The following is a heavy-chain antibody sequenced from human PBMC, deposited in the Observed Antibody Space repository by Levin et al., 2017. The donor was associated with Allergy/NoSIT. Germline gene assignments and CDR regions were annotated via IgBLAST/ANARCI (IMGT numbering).Heavy chain of an antibody. V-gene: IGHV4-34*01. J-gene: IGHJ4*02. CDR1: GGSFSGYY. CDR2: INHSGSTSYNRGNT. Sequence: SETLSLTCAVYGGSFSGYYWSWIRQPPGKGLELIGEINHSGSTSYNRGNTIYNPSLKSRVTISVDTSKNQFSLRLSSVTAADTAVYYCARAAKDFGVAAWWGQGTLVTVSS. D-gene: IGHD3-3*01. CDR3: ARAAKDFGVAAW.